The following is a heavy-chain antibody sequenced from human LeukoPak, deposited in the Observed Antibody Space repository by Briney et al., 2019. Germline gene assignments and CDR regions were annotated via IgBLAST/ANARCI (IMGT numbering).Heavy chain of an antibody. Sequence: GGSLRLSCAASGFTFSSYAMSWVRQAPGKGLEWVSAISGSGGSTYYAESVKGRFTISRDNSKNTLHLQMNSLRAEDTAVYYCAKDLPGTTSFDYWGQGTLVTVSS. V-gene: IGHV3-23*01. J-gene: IGHJ4*02. CDR2: ISGSGGST. CDR1: GFTFSSYA. CDR3: AKDLPGTTSFDY. D-gene: IGHD1-1*01.